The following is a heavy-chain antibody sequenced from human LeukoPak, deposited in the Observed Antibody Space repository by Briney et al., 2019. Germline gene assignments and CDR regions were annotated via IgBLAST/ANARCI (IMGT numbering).Heavy chain of an antibody. D-gene: IGHD2-15*01. V-gene: IGHV3-33*01. CDR2: IWYDGSNK. CDR1: GFSFSSNG. J-gene: IGHJ4*02. CDR3: GRLVGWDSDF. Sequence: PGGSLRLSCAASGFSFSSNGMHWVRQAPGKGLEWVALIWYDGSNKYYADSVKGRFTISRDNSKNTLYLQMNSLRAEDTAVYYCGRLVGWDSDFWGQGTLVTVSS.